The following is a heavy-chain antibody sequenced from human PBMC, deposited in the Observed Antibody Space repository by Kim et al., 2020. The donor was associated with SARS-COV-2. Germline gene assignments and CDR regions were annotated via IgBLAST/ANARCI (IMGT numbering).Heavy chain of an antibody. V-gene: IGHV4-39*01. J-gene: IGHJ4*02. Sequence: SETLSLTCSVSGVYINNDLYFWGWVRQPPGKGLEWIASIRYNGSSYYNPSLKSRLTVSVDTSKNQFSVNVRSVTVADTALYYCVRQGMGSPRLWGQGTLVTVSS. CDR2: IRYNGSS. CDR3: VRQGMGSPRL. D-gene: IGHD3-10*01. CDR1: GVYINNDLYF.